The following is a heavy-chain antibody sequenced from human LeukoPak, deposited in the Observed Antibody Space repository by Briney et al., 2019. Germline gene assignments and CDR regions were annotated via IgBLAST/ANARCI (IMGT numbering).Heavy chain of an antibody. Sequence: GGSLRLSCAASGFTFSSYAMSWVRQAPGKGLEWVSGISGNGGSTYYADSVKGRFTISRDNSKNTLYLQVNSLRADDTALYYCARSPPAHYGSGSSLDCWGQGTLVTVSS. CDR1: GFTFSSYA. V-gene: IGHV3-23*01. CDR3: ARSPPAHYGSGSSLDC. J-gene: IGHJ4*02. D-gene: IGHD3-10*01. CDR2: ISGNGGST.